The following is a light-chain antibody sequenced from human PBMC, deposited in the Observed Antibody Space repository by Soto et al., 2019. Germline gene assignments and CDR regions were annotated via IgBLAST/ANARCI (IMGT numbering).Light chain of an antibody. Sequence: EIVLTHSPATLSLSPGERATLSCRASQSVSSYLAWYQQKPGQAPRLLIYDASNRATGIPARFSGSGSGTDFILTISSLQSEDFAVYYCQQYNDWPPITFGQGTRLEI. CDR3: QQYNDWPPIT. V-gene: IGKV3-11*01. J-gene: IGKJ5*01. CDR2: DAS. CDR1: QSVSSY.